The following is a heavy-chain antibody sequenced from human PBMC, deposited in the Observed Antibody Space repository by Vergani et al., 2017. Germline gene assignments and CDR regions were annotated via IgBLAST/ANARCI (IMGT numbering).Heavy chain of an antibody. CDR1: GGPISCSNW. CDR2: IYYSGST. J-gene: IGHJ6*02. V-gene: IGHV4-4*03. D-gene: IGHD6-19*01. Sequence: QVQLQESGPGLVKPPGTLSLTCAVSGGPISCSNWWSWVRQPPGKGLEWIGEIYYSGSTNYNPSLKSRVPISVDKSKNQFSLKRSSVTAADTAVYYCARAVAGTFGGDGMDVWGQGTTVTVSS. CDR3: ARAVAGTFGGDGMDV.